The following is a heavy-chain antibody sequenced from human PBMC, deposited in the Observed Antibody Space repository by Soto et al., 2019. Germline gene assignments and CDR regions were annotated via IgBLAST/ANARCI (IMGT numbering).Heavy chain of an antibody. Sequence: EVQLVASGGGLVKPGGSLRLSCAASGFSFSDYTMNWVRQAPGKGLEWVSSISGSTSYTYYADSLKGRFTVSRDNAEKSLYLQVHSLRAEDTAVYYCARDGAFCSGTGCRDSYHYMDFWGKGTTVTVSS. CDR3: ARDGAFCSGTGCRDSYHYMDF. CDR1: GFSFSDYT. J-gene: IGHJ6*03. D-gene: IGHD2-2*01. V-gene: IGHV3-21*01. CDR2: ISGSTSYT.